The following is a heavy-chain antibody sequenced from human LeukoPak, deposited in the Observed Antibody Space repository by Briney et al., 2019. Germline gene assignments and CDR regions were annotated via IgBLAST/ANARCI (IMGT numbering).Heavy chain of an antibody. V-gene: IGHV4-39*07. CDR3: ARDFPYAGWSPDRRARIPGYFDL. Sequence: PSETLSLTCTVSGGSISSSSYYWGWIRQPPGKGLEWIGSIYYSGSTYYNPSLKSRVTISVDTSKNQFSLKLSSVTAADTAVYYCARDFPYAGWSPDRRARIPGYFDLWGRGTLVTVSS. J-gene: IGHJ2*01. CDR1: GGSISSSSYY. D-gene: IGHD4-23*01. CDR2: IYYSGST.